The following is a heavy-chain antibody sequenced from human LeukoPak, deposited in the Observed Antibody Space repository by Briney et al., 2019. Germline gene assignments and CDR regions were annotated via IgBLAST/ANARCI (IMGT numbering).Heavy chain of an antibody. CDR1: GFIFNDFW. V-gene: IGHV3-7*01. Sequence: GGSLRLSCTASGFIFNDFWMSWVRQAPGEGLEWVANIRQDGGAKNYVDSVKGRFAISRDNAKKSLYLQMNSLRAEDTAVYYCAKDLFGGTTTVIILYYLDYWGQGTLVSVSS. CDR3: AKDLFGGTTTVIILYYLDY. D-gene: IGHD4-11*01. CDR2: IRQDGGAK. J-gene: IGHJ4*02.